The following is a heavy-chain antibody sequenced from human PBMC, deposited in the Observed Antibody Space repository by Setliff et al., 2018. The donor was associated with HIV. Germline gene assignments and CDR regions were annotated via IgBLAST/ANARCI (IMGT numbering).Heavy chain of an antibody. V-gene: IGHV3-21*06. CDR2: ISANSIHV. CDR1: GFNVSPYT. J-gene: IGHJ3*02. CDR3: TSQGQNTFNI. Sequence: GGSLRLSCAASGFNVSPYTLTWIRQVPGKGLEWVSSISANSIHVYYAESLKGRFTISRDNARNSLYLQMNSLRVEDTAMYYCTSQGQNTFNIWGQGTMVTVSS.